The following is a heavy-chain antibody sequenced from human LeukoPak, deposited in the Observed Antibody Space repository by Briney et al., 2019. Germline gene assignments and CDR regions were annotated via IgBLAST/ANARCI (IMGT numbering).Heavy chain of an antibody. D-gene: IGHD5-24*01. CDR2: ISGRGDTI. Sequence: GGSLRLSCAASGFTSSTYAMSWVRQAPGMGLEWVSAISGRGDTIFYADSVKGRFTVSRDNSKNTLFLQVNSLRAEDTAVYYCAKATLATTYFDSWGQGTLVIVSS. V-gene: IGHV3-23*01. J-gene: IGHJ4*02. CDR1: GFTSSTYA. CDR3: AKATLATTYFDS.